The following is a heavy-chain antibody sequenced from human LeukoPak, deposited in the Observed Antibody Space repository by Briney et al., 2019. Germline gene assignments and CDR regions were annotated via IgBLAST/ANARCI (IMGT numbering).Heavy chain of an antibody. D-gene: IGHD3-10*01. Sequence: PGGSLRLSCAASGSTFSSYAMSWVRQAPGKGLEWVSAISGSGGSTYYADSVKGRFTISRDNSKNTLYLQMNSLRAEDTAVYYCAKEHLNYYGSGSYGDYWGQGTLVTVSS. CDR3: AKEHLNYYGSGSYGDY. V-gene: IGHV3-23*01. J-gene: IGHJ4*02. CDR2: ISGSGGST. CDR1: GSTFSSYA.